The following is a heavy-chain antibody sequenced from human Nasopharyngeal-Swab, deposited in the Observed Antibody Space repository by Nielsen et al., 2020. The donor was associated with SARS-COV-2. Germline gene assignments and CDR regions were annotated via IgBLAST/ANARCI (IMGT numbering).Heavy chain of an antibody. D-gene: IGHD2-15*01. V-gene: IGHV3-33*01. CDR3: ARDVGGRDNY. CDR2: IWYDGSNK. Sequence: GESLKISCAASGFTFSSYGMHWVRQAPGKGLEWVAVIWYDGSNKYYADSVKGRFTISRDNAKNTLYLQMSSLRADDTAVYYCARDVGGRDNYWGQGALVTVSS. J-gene: IGHJ4*02. CDR1: GFTFSSYG.